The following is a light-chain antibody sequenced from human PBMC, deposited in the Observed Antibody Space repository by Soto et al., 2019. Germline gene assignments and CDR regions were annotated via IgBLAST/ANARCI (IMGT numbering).Light chain of an antibody. J-gene: IGLJ1*01. CDR3: SSYAGSNTYV. CDR1: SSDVGEYNY. Sequence: QSALTQPPSASVSPGQSVTISCTGTSSDVGEYNYVSWYQQHPGKAPKLMIYEVFKRPSGVPDRFSGSKSGNTASLTVSGLQAEDEADYYCSSYAGSNTYVFGPGTKVTVL. V-gene: IGLV2-8*01. CDR2: EVF.